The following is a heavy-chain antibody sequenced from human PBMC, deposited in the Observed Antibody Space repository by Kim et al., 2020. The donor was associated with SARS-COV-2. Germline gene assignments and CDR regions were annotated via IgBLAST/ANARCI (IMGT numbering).Heavy chain of an antibody. CDR3: ASGTDDRVAASKGAVDI. V-gene: IGHV4-31*03. CDR1: GGSISSGGYY. Sequence: SETLSLTCTVSGGSISSGGYYWSWIRQHPGKGLEWIGYIYYSGSTYHNPSLKSRVTISGDTSKNQFSLKLSSVTAADTAVYYCASGTDDRVAASKGAVDIWGQGTMVTVSS. CDR2: IYYSGST. D-gene: IGHD6-6*01. J-gene: IGHJ3*02.